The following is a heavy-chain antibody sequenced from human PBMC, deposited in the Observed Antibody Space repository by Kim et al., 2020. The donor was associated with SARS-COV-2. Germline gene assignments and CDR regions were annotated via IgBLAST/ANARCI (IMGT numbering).Heavy chain of an antibody. CDR3: ARATTYYYDSSGLDY. Sequence: SETLSLTCAVYGGSFSGYYWSWIRQPPGKGLEWIGEINHSGSTNYNPSLKSRVTISVDTSKNQFSLKLSSVTAADTAVYYCARATTYYYDSSGLDYWGQGTLVTVSS. CDR1: GGSFSGYY. V-gene: IGHV4-34*01. D-gene: IGHD3-22*01. CDR2: INHSGST. J-gene: IGHJ4*02.